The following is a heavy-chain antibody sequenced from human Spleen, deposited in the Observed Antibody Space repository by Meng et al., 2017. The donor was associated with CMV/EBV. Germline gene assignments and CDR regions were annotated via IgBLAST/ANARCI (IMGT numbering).Heavy chain of an antibody. Sequence: GESLKISCAASGFTFSSYWMSWVRQAPGKGLEWVANIKQDGSEKYYVDSVKGRFTISRDNAKNSLYLNMNGLRAEDTAVYYCARRFDFWSGYGDYWGQGILVTVSS. V-gene: IGHV3-7*01. CDR2: IKQDGSEK. CDR1: GFTFSSYW. J-gene: IGHJ4*02. D-gene: IGHD3-3*01. CDR3: ARRFDFWSGYGDY.